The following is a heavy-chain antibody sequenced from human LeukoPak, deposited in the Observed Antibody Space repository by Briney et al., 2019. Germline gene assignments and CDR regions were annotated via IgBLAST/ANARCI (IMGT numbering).Heavy chain of an antibody. Sequence: SVKVSCKASGYTFTGYYMHWVRQAPGQGLEWMGGIIPIFGTANYAQKFQGKVTITADESTSTAYMELRSLRSDDTAVYYCARGWDYDSGGRPTAYVYWGQGTLVTVSS. CDR1: GYTFTGYY. CDR2: IIPIFGTA. D-gene: IGHD3-22*01. V-gene: IGHV1-69*13. CDR3: ARGWDYDSGGRPTAYVY. J-gene: IGHJ4*02.